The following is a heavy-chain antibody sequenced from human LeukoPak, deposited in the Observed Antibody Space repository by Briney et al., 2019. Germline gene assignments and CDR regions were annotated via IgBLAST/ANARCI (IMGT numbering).Heavy chain of an antibody. V-gene: IGHV1-2*02. CDR1: GYTFTGYY. CDR3: ARNFGDFWSGNDYNWFDP. D-gene: IGHD3-3*01. CDR2: INPNNGGT. Sequence: GGSLRLSCAASGYTFTGYYMYWVRQAPGQGLEWMGWINPNNGGTNYAQKFQGRVTMTRDTSISTAYMELSRLTSDDTAVYYCARNFGDFWSGNDYNWFDPWGQGTLVTVSS. J-gene: IGHJ5*02.